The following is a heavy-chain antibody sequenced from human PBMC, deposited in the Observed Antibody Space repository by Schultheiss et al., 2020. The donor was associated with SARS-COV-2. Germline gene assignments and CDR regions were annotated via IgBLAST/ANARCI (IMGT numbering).Heavy chain of an antibody. V-gene: IGHV3-33*08. Sequence: GGSLRLSCAASGFTFSSYAMSWVRQAPGKGLEWVAVIWYDGSNKYYADSVKGRFTISRDNSKNTLYLQMNSLRAEDTAVYYCARDVAVAGTRDYWGQGTLVTVSS. D-gene: IGHD6-19*01. J-gene: IGHJ4*02. CDR2: IWYDGSNK. CDR3: ARDVAVAGTRDY. CDR1: GFTFSSYA.